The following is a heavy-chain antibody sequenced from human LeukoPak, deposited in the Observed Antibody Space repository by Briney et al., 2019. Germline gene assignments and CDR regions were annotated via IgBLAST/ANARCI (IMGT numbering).Heavy chain of an antibody. CDR3: ARERSAKYYDFWSGYPLETNWFDP. CDR1: GYTFTSYY. Sequence: ASVKVSCKASGYTFTSYYMHWVRQAPGQGLEWMGIINPSGGSTSYAQKFQGRVTMTRDTSTSTVYKELSSLRSEDTAVYYCARERSAKYYDFWSGYPLETNWFDPWGQGTLVTVSS. D-gene: IGHD3-3*01. J-gene: IGHJ5*02. V-gene: IGHV1-46*03. CDR2: INPSGGST.